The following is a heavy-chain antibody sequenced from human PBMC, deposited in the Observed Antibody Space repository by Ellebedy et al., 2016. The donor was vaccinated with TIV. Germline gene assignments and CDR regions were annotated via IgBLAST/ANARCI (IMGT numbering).Heavy chain of an antibody. J-gene: IGHJ3*02. D-gene: IGHD3-22*01. V-gene: IGHV5-51*01. CDR3: ARPSRKGSRYDSSGYYPFDAFDI. CDR1: GYSFTSYW. Sequence: GESLKISXKGSGYSFTSYWIGWVRQMPGKGLEWMGIIYPGDSDTRYSPSFQGQVTISADKSISTAYLQWSSLKASDTAMYYCARPSRKGSRYDSSGYYPFDAFDIWGQGTMVTVSS. CDR2: IYPGDSDT.